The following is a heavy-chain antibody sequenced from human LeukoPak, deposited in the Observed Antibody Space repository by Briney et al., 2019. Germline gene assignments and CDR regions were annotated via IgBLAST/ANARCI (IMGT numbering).Heavy chain of an antibody. CDR2: ISHGGST. V-gene: IGHV4-59*08. J-gene: IGHJ4*02. D-gene: IGHD3-16*02. CDR1: GGSTSSDH. CDR3: ARGRGLGVISPYSDS. Sequence: PSETLSLTCTVSGGSTSSDHWSWIRQPPEKGLEWIGCISHGGSTHYNPSLKSRVTISLDTSKKHFSLKLTSVTAADTGVYYCARGRGLGVISPYSDSWGQGTLVTVSS.